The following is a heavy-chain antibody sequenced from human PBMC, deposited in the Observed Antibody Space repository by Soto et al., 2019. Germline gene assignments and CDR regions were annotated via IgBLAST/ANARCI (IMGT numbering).Heavy chain of an antibody. CDR1: GFTFSSYW. CDR2: IKQDGSEK. V-gene: IGHV3-7*01. Sequence: GGSLRLSCAASGFTFSSYWMIWVRQAPGKGLEWVANIKQDGSEKYYVDSVKGRFTISRDNAKNSLYLQMNSLRAEDTAVYYCARDPGGNYYYYYYTDVWGKGTTVTVSS. D-gene: IGHD4-4*01. CDR3: ARDPGGNYYYYYYTDV. J-gene: IGHJ6*03.